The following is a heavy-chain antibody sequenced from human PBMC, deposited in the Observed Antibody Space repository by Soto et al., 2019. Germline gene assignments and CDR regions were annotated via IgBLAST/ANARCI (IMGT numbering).Heavy chain of an antibody. J-gene: IGHJ4*01. Sequence: QVQLVESGGGVVQPEKSLRLSCAASGFTFTKYAMHWGRQAPGKGLEWVALIWDDGSQNYYADSVKGRFTISRDDSKNTVYLQMNSLRAEDTALYYCGKDDTSGSYYVTHWGHGTLVTVS. CDR2: IWDDGSQN. CDR1: GFTFTKYA. CDR3: GKDDTSGSYYVTH. D-gene: IGHD3-22*01. V-gene: IGHV3-30*18.